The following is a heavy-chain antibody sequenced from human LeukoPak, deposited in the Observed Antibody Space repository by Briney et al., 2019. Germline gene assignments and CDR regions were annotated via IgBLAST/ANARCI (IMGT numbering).Heavy chain of an antibody. CDR1: GFTFSSYA. V-gene: IGHV3-30-3*01. J-gene: IGHJ4*02. D-gene: IGHD3-22*01. CDR2: ISYDGSNK. CDR3: AKDSPLGYYDSSGYLDY. Sequence: GGSLRLSCAASGFTFSSYAMHWVRQAPGKGLEWVAVISYDGSNKYYADSVKGRFTISRDNSKNTLYLQMNSLRAEDTAVYYCAKDSPLGYYDSSGYLDYWGQGTLVTVSS.